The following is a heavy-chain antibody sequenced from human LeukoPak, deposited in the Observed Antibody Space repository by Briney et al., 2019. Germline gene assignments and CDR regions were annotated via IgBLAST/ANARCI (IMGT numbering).Heavy chain of an antibody. Sequence: GRSLRLSCAASGFTFSSYGMHWVRQAPGKGLEWVAVIWYDGSNKYYADSVKGRFTISRDNSKNTLYLQMNSLRAEDTAVYYCARGGTVITLYYDSWGQGTLVTVSS. V-gene: IGHV3-33*01. J-gene: IGHJ4*02. CDR3: ARGGTVITLYYDS. CDR1: GFTFSSYG. D-gene: IGHD4-11*01. CDR2: IWYDGSNK.